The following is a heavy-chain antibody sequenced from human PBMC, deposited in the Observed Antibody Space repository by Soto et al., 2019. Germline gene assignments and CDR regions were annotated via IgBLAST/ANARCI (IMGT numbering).Heavy chain of an antibody. CDR3: AKDLGSSPYYYYGIDV. V-gene: IGHV3-23*01. D-gene: IGHD6-13*01. CDR1: GFTFSSYA. CDR2: ISGSGGST. J-gene: IGHJ6*02. Sequence: EVQLLESGGGLVQPGGSLRLSCAASGFTFSSYAMSWVRQAPGKGLEWVSAISGSGGSTYYADSVKGRFTISRDNSKNTLYLQMNSLIAEDTAVYYCAKDLGSSPYYYYGIDVWGQGTTVTVSS.